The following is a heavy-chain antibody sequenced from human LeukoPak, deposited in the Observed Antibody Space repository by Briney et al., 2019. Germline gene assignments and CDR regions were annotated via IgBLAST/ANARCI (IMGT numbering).Heavy chain of an antibody. CDR1: GYSFNTYW. J-gene: IGHJ4*02. CDR3: ARRGPAVALDY. D-gene: IGHD6-19*01. V-gene: IGHV5-51*01. Sequence: GESLKISCKGSGYSFNTYWIGWVRQMPGKGLEWMGIIYPGDSDTKYSPSFQGQVTISADKSISTAYLQWSSLKASDTAMYYCARRGPAVALDYWGQGILVTVSS. CDR2: IYPGDSDT.